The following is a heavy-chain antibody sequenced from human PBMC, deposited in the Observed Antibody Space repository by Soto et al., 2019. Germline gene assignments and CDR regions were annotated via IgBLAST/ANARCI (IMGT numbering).Heavy chain of an antibody. Sequence: GGSLRLSCAASGFTFSDFAMSWVRQAPGRGLEWVSGIGVSVGTTYYADSVNGRFTISRDDSKDTLYLEMNSLGAEDTAVYYCAKESQPPYWGQGTLVTVSS. J-gene: IGHJ4*02. CDR3: AKESQPPY. V-gene: IGHV3-23*01. CDR2: IGVSVGTT. CDR1: GFTFSDFA.